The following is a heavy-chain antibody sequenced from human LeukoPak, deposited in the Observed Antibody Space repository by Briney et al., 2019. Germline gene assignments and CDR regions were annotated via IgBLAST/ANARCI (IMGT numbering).Heavy chain of an antibody. CDR2: IKQDGSEK. Sequence: GGSLRLSCAASGFTFSSYWMSWVRQAPGKGLEWVANIKQDGSEKYYVDSVKGRFTISRDNAKNSLYLQMNSLRAEDTAVYYCAGDSSGWRWYYWGQGTTVTVSS. V-gene: IGHV3-7*01. CDR1: GFTFSSYW. D-gene: IGHD6-19*01. J-gene: IGHJ6*02. CDR3: AGDSSGWRWYY.